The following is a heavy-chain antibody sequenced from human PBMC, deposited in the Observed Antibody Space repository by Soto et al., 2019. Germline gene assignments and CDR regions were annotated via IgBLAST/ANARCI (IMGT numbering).Heavy chain of an antibody. CDR3: SRGWGYDSNDYYYAY. D-gene: IGHD3-22*01. CDR2: IIPIFGTA. V-gene: IGHV1-69*01. J-gene: IGHJ4*02. CDR1: GGTFSRHA. Sequence: QVQLVQSGAEVRKPGSSVKVSCKASGGTFSRHAISWVRQAPGQGLEWMGGIIPIFGTANHAQNFQGRVTIIADESTSTVYLELSSLRYEDTAMYYCSRGWGYDSNDYYYAYWGQGTLVIVSS.